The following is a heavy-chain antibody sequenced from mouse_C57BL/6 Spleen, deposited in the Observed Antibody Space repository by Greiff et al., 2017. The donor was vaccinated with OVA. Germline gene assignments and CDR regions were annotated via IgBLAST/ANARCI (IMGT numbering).Heavy chain of an antibody. Sequence: VQLQQSGAELVKPGASVKMSCKASGYTFTTYPIEWMKQNHGKSLEWIGNFHPYNDDTKYNEQFKGKATLTVEKSSSTVYLELSRLTSDDSAVYYCARGDYYGSSYWYFDVWGTGTTVTVSS. CDR1: GYTFTTYP. J-gene: IGHJ1*03. D-gene: IGHD1-1*01. CDR2: FHPYNDDT. CDR3: ARGDYYGSSYWYFDV. V-gene: IGHV1-47*01.